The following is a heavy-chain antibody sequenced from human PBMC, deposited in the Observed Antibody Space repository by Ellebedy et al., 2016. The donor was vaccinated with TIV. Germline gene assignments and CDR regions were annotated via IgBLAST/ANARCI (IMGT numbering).Heavy chain of an antibody. V-gene: IGHV3-33*01. CDR1: GFTFNTYG. Sequence: GESLKISCAASGFTFNTYGMHWVRQAPGTGLEWVAIIWKDGSDKKYADSVKGRITIYRDNSKNTLYLQMNSLRAEDTAVYYCAREAGDGDYYVEYWGQGTLVTVST. CDR2: IWKDGSDK. CDR3: AREAGDGDYYVEY. D-gene: IGHD4-17*01. J-gene: IGHJ4*02.